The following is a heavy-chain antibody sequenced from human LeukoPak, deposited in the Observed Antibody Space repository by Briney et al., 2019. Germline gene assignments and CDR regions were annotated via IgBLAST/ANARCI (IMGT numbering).Heavy chain of an antibody. J-gene: IGHJ4*02. CDR2: INHSGST. V-gene: IGHV4-34*01. Sequence: SGTLSLTCAVYGGSFSGYYWSWIRQPPGKGREWIGEINHSGSTNYNPSLKSRVTISVDTSKNQFSLKLSSVTAADTAVYYCARGRIFLGYCSSTSCYGGYYFDYWGQGTLVTVSS. CDR3: ARGRIFLGYCSSTSCYGGYYFDY. CDR1: GGSFSGYY. D-gene: IGHD2-2*01.